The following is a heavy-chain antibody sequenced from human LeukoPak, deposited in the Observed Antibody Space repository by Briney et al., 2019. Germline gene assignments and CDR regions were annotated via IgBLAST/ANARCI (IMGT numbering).Heavy chain of an antibody. Sequence: GGSLRLSCTASGFTFGDHAMSWVRQAPGKGLEWVGFIRSKTYGGTTEYAASVKGRFTISRDDSKSIAYLQMNSLKTEDTAVYYCTRGPLQQWLYYGMDVWGQGTTVTVSS. CDR2: IRSKTYGGTT. D-gene: IGHD5-18*01. CDR1: GFTFGDHA. V-gene: IGHV3-49*04. J-gene: IGHJ6*02. CDR3: TRGPLQQWLYYGMDV.